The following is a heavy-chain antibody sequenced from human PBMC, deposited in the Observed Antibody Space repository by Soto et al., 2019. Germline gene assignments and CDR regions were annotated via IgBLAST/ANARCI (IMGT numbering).Heavy chain of an antibody. Sequence: EVQLVESGGGLVQPGGSLRLSCAASGFTFSNYWMNWVRQAPGKGLEWVANIKQDGSEKYYVDSVKGRFTISRDNAENSLYLHMDSLRADDTAVYYCARDVLRASLRYSYAMGVWGQGTTVTISS. V-gene: IGHV3-7*01. CDR3: ARDVLRASLRYSYAMGV. CDR2: IKQDGSEK. CDR1: GFTFSNYW. J-gene: IGHJ6*02. D-gene: IGHD2-8*02.